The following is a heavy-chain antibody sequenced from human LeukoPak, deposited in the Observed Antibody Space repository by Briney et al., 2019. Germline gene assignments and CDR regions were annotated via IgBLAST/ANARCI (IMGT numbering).Heavy chain of an antibody. V-gene: IGHV3-23*01. D-gene: IGHD4-23*01. CDR3: AKYAPPTTVVTRFFDY. J-gene: IGHJ4*02. Sequence: GGSLRLSCAAAGFTFSSYAMTWVRQAPGKGLEWVSVIGYSGGDIQYADSVKGRFTISRDNSKNTLYLQMNSLRVEDTAVYYCAKYAPPTTVVTRFFDYWGQGTLVTVSS. CDR2: IGYSGGDI. CDR1: GFTFSSYA.